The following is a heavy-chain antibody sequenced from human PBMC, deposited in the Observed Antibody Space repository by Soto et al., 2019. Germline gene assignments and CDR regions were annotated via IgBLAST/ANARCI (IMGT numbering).Heavy chain of an antibody. Sequence: SETLSLTCTVTGDSINNGSYYWGWIRQPPGKGLEWIGSIYYSGSTYNNPSLKSRVSMSVDTSKNQFSLKLRSVTAADTALYYCARQRTSVVTQAYFDSWGQGSLVTVSS. V-gene: IGHV4-39*01. D-gene: IGHD2-21*02. CDR1: GDSINNGSYY. CDR2: IYYSGST. CDR3: ARQRTSVVTQAYFDS. J-gene: IGHJ4*02.